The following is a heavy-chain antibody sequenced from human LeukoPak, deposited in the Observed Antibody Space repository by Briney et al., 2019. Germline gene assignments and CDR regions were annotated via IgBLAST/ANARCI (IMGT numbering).Heavy chain of an antibody. CDR2: INHSGST. V-gene: IGHV4-34*01. Sequence: SETLPLTCAVYGGSFSGYYWSWIRQPSGKGLEWIGEINHSGSTNYNPSLKSRVTISVDTSKNQFSLKLSSVTAADTAVYYCARGGRLRSITFDYWGQGTLVTVSS. CDR3: ARGGRLRSITFDY. D-gene: IGHD4-17*01. CDR1: GGSFSGYY. J-gene: IGHJ4*02.